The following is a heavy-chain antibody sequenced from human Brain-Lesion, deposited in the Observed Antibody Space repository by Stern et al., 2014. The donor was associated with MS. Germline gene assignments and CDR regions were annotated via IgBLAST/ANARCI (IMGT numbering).Heavy chain of an antibody. CDR3: ARGESSRYYYYFDY. CDR1: GDSISSGDNY. CDR2: IYYIGST. Sequence: QVQLVESGPGLVKPSQTLSLTCNVSGDSISSGDNYWSWIRPSPGKGLEWIGYIYYIGSTFYNPSLKSRVTISVDTSQNQFSLRLSSVTAADTAVYYCARGESSRYYYYFDYWGQGTLVTVSS. D-gene: IGHD3-22*01. V-gene: IGHV4-30-4*01. J-gene: IGHJ4*02.